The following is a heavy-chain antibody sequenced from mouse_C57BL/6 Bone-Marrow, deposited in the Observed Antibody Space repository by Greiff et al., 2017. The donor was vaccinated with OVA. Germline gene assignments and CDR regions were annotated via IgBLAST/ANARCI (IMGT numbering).Heavy chain of an antibody. CDR3: ARPLLPPYAMDY. J-gene: IGHJ4*01. Sequence: EVHLVESGPELVKPGASVKIPCKASGYTFTDYNMDWVKQSHGKSLEWIGDINPNNGGTIYNQKFKGKATLTVDKSSSTAYMELRSLTSEDTAVYYCARPLLPPYAMDYWGQGTSVTVSS. D-gene: IGHD1-1*01. CDR1: GYTFTDYN. CDR2: INPNNGGT. V-gene: IGHV1-18*01.